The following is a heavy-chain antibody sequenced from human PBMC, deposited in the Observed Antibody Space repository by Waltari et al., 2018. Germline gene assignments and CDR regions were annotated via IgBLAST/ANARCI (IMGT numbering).Heavy chain of an antibody. CDR3: ATLRYAGTIVNDY. V-gene: IGHV3-53*01. Sequence: EVQLVESGGGLIQPGGSLRLSCAASGFTVSSNYMSWVRQAPGKGLEWVSVIYSGGSTYYADSVKGRFTISRDNSKNTLYLQMNSLRAEDTAVYYCATLRYAGTIVNDYWGQGTLVTVSS. D-gene: IGHD1-7*01. CDR2: IYSGGST. J-gene: IGHJ4*02. CDR1: GFTVSSNY.